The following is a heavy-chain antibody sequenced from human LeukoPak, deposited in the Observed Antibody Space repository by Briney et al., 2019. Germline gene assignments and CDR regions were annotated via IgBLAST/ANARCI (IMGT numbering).Heavy chain of an antibody. J-gene: IGHJ4*02. CDR2: ISGSGANT. CDR3: AKERAGYTNPYYFDY. Sequence: HPGGSLRLSCAASGFTFSTYAMSWVRQAPGKGLEWVSTISGSGANTYYADSVRGRFTISRDNSKNTLYLHMNSLRAEDTALYYCAKERAGYTNPYYFDYWGQGTLVTVSS. V-gene: IGHV3-23*01. CDR1: GFTFSTYA. D-gene: IGHD3-16*02.